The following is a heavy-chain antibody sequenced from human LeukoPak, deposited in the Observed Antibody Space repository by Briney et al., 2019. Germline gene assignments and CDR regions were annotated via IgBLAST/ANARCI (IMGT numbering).Heavy chain of an antibody. J-gene: IGHJ4*02. Sequence: SETLSLTCTVSGGSISSSSYYWGWIRQPPGKGLEYIGGTHYSGTTYYNPSLKSRLTISVDTSKNQFSLKLSSVTAADTAVYYCARLAVGAPFDYWGQGTLVTVSS. CDR3: ARLAVGAPFDY. D-gene: IGHD1-26*01. CDR1: GGSISSSSYY. CDR2: THYSGTT. V-gene: IGHV4-39*01.